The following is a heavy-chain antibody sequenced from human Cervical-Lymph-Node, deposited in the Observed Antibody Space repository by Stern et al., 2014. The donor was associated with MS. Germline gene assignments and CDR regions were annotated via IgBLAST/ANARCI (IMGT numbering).Heavy chain of an antibody. V-gene: IGHV1-18*01. J-gene: IGHJ5*02. Sequence: QVQLVQSGAELQKPGASVKVSCKASGFALTSAGISWVRQAPGQGLEWMGWISAYNVNTNYAQRFQDRVNMTTDTSTSTAYMELRSLRSDDTAVYYCARHSIKGYNCFDTWGQGTLVTVSS. CDR3: ARHSIKGYNCFDT. CDR1: GFALTSAG. CDR2: ISAYNVNT. D-gene: IGHD1-14*01.